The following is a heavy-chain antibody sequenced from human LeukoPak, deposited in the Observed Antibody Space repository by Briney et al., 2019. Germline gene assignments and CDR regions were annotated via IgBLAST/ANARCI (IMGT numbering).Heavy chain of an antibody. J-gene: IGHJ4*02. V-gene: IGHV6-1*01. CDR3: TRDFDF. CDR2: TYYRSKWYY. Sequence: SQTLSLTCAISWDSVSSNTASWNWIRQSPSRGLDWLGRTYYRSKWYYDYAVSMKGRITINPDTSKNQFSLQLNSVTPEDTAVYYCTRDFDFWGQGTLVTVSS. CDR1: WDSVSSNTAS.